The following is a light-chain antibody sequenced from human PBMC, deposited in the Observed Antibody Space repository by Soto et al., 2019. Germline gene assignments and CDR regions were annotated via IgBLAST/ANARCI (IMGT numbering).Light chain of an antibody. Sequence: IVLTQTPLSSPVSLGQPASISCRSSQSLVHGDGNTYLNWLQQRPGQPPRLLLYKISDRFSGVTDRFSGSGAETDFTLKISRVEAEDVGVYCCMQSTHFPRTFGQGTKV. J-gene: IGKJ1*01. CDR2: KIS. CDR1: QSLVHGDGNTY. V-gene: IGKV2-24*01. CDR3: MQSTHFPRT.